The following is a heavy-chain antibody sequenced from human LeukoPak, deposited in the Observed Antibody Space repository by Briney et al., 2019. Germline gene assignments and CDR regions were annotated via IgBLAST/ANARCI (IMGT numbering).Heavy chain of an antibody. D-gene: IGHD2-2*01. V-gene: IGHV3-66*01. CDR3: ARGETSSYDY. CDR1: GFTVSTNY. Sequence: PGGSLRLSCAASGFTVSTNYMTWVRQAPGKGLEWVSLINSGGITYYADSVKGSFTISIDNSKNTLYLQMNSLRAEDTAVYYCARGETSSYDYWGQGTLVTVSS. CDR2: INSGGIT. J-gene: IGHJ4*02.